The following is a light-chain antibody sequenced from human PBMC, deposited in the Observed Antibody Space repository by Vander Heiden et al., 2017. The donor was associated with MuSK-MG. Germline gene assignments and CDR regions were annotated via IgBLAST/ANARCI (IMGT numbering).Light chain of an antibody. Sequence: EIVLTQSPATLSLSPGERATLSCRASQSVRSYLAWYQQKPGQAPRLLIYDASNGAARIPARFTGTGSGTDFTLTIRSLEPEDFAVYYCQRRATQVLSFGAGT. V-gene: IGKV3-11*01. CDR3: QRRATQVLS. J-gene: IGKJ4*01. CDR1: QSVRSY. CDR2: DAS.